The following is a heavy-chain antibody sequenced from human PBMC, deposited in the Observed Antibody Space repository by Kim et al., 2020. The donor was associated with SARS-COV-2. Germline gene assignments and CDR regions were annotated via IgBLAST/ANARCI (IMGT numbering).Heavy chain of an antibody. CDR1: GGSISSSSYY. Sequence: SETLSLTCTVSGGSISSSSYYWGWIRQPPGKGLEWIGSIYYSGSTYYNPSLKSRVTISVDTSKNQFSLKLSSVTAADTAVYYCARPHGYSGSYYRWDWYFDLWGRGTLVTVSS. J-gene: IGHJ2*01. V-gene: IGHV4-39*01. CDR3: ARPHGYSGSYYRWDWYFDL. D-gene: IGHD1-26*01. CDR2: IYYSGST.